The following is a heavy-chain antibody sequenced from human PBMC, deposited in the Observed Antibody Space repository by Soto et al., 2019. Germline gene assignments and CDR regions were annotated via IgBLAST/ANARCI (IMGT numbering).Heavy chain of an antibody. V-gene: IGHV3-21*01. CDR1: GFTFSSYS. Sequence: PGGSLRLSCAASGFTFSSYSMNWVRQAPGKGLEWVSSISSSSSYIYYADSVKGRFTISRDNAKNSLYLQMNSLRAEDTAVYYCARDADYVWGSYRFVHASKTNSYGMDVWGQGTTVTVSS. J-gene: IGHJ6*02. CDR2: ISSSSSYI. CDR3: ARDADYVWGSYRFVHASKTNSYGMDV. D-gene: IGHD3-16*02.